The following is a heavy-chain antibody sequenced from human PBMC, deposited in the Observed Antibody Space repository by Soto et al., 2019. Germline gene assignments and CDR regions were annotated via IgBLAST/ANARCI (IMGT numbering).Heavy chain of an antibody. J-gene: IGHJ4*02. V-gene: IGHV1-69*02. CDR1: GDTFSSYT. D-gene: IGHD3-10*01. CDR2: IIPILGIA. CDR3: ASYYGSGSYSPTDNYFDY. Sequence: SVKVSCKAPGDTFSSYTISWVRQAPGQGLEWMGRIIPILGIANYAQKFQGRVTITADKSTSTAYMELSSLRSEDTAVYYCASYYGSGSYSPTDNYFDYWGQGTLVTVSS.